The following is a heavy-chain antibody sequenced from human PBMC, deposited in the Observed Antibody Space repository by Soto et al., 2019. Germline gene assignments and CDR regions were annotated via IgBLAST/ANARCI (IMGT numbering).Heavy chain of an antibody. CDR1: EFTFSSYW. J-gene: IGHJ4*02. D-gene: IGHD3-3*01. Sequence: GGSLRLSCAVSEFTFSSYWMSWVRQAPGKGLEWVANIRHDGSEKYYVDSVKGRFTISRDNAKNSLFLQMNSLRAEDTAVYYCSREGEYYDFWSGTGRNIDYWGQGTLVTVSS. V-gene: IGHV3-7*01. CDR3: SREGEYYDFWSGTGRNIDY. CDR2: IRHDGSEK.